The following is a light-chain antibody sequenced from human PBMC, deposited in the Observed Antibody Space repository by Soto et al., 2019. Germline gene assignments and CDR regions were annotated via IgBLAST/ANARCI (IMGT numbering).Light chain of an antibody. CDR3: AAWDDSLNGVV. CDR1: SSNIGSHT. Sequence: QSVVTQPPSASGTPGQTIAISCSGGSSNIGSHTVNWYQQLPGTAPRLLIYSNTQRPSGVPDHFSGSKSGTSASLAISGLQSEYEGDYCCAAWDDSLNGVVFGGGTKLTVL. CDR2: SNT. V-gene: IGLV1-44*01. J-gene: IGLJ2*01.